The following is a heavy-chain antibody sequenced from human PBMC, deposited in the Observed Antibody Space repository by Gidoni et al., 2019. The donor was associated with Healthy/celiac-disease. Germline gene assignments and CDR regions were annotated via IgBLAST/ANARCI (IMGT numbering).Heavy chain of an antibody. J-gene: IGHJ3*02. Sequence: QITLKESGPTLVKPTQTLTLTCTFSGFSLSTSGVGVGWIRQPPGKALEWLALIYWNDDKRYSPSLKSRLTITKDTSKNQVVLTMTNMDPVDTATYYCAHRGWIQLWSYDAFVIWGQGTMVTVSS. D-gene: IGHD5-18*01. CDR3: AHRGWIQLWSYDAFVI. V-gene: IGHV2-5*01. CDR2: IYWNDDK. CDR1: GFSLSTSGVG.